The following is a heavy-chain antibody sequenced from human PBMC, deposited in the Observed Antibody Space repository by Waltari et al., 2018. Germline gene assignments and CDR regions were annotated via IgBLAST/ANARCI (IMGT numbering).Heavy chain of an antibody. CDR1: GYSISSGYY. V-gene: IGHV4-38-2*01. CDR3: ARHKHGSGSYYISYFDY. J-gene: IGHJ4*02. Sequence: QVQLQESGPGLVKPSETLSLTCAVSGYSISSGYYWDWIRQPPGKGLEWIGSIYHSGSTYYNPSLKSRVTISVDTSKNQFSLKLSSVTAADTAVYYCARHKHGSGSYYISYFDYWGQGTLVTVSS. CDR2: IYHSGST. D-gene: IGHD3-10*01.